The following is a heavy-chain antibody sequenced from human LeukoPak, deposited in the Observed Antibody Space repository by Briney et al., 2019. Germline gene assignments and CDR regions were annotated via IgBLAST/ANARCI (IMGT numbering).Heavy chain of an antibody. J-gene: IGHJ3*02. CDR3: ARDRGGYYDSSGPPDAFDI. CDR2: IDAGNGNT. V-gene: IGHV1-3*01. Sequence: ASVKVSCKASGYTFTSYAMHWVRQAPGQRLEWMGWIDAGNGNTKYSQKFQGRVTITRDTSASTAYMELSSLRSEDTAVYYCARDRGGYYDSSGPPDAFDIWGQGTMVTVSS. CDR1: GYTFTSYA. D-gene: IGHD3-22*01.